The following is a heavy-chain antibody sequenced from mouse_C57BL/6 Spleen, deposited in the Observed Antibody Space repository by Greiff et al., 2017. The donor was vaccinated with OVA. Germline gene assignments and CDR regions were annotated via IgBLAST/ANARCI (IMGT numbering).Heavy chain of an antibody. CDR2: ISSGGSYT. J-gene: IGHJ3*01. CDR1: GFTFSSYG. D-gene: IGHD2-3*01. CDR3: ARQRDDGYPWFAY. V-gene: IGHV5-6*02. Sequence: DVKLVESGGDLVKPGGSLKLSCAASGFTFSSYGMSWVRQTPDKRLEWVATISSGGSYTYYPDSVKGRFTISRDNAKNTLYLQMSSLKSEDTAMYYCARQRDDGYPWFAYWGQGTLVTVSA.